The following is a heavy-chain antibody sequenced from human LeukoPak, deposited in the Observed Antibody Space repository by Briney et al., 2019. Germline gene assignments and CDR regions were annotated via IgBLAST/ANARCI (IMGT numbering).Heavy chain of an antibody. V-gene: IGHV4-34*01. J-gene: IGHJ4*02. CDR2: INHSGST. Sequence: SETLSLTCAVYSGSFSGYYWSWIRQPPGKGLEWIGEINHSGSTNYNPSLKSRVTISVDTSKNQFSLKLSSVTAADTAVYYCARVAIDYDFWSGYYLTGYFDYWGQGTLVTVSS. CDR3: ARVAIDYDFWSGYYLTGYFDY. CDR1: SGSFSGYY. D-gene: IGHD3-3*01.